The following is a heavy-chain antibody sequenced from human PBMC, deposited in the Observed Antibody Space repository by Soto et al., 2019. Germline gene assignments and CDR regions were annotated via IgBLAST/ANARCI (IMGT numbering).Heavy chain of an antibody. D-gene: IGHD2-2*01. CDR1: GFAFNNYG. V-gene: IGHV3-21*01. Sequence: AESLRLSCTVSGFAFNNYGINWVRQAPGKGLEWVSSISKSDYTYYSDSVKGRFTISRDNAKNSVSLQMNTLRVEDTAVYYCAREDSIIIPAVSDFWGQGTLVTVSS. CDR2: ISKSDYT. CDR3: AREDSIIIPAVSDF. J-gene: IGHJ4*02.